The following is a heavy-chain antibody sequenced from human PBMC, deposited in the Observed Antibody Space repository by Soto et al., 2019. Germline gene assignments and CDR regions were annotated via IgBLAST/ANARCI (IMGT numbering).Heavy chain of an antibody. CDR3: AKDREGTIADYFAH. CDR2: ISGSGGTT. CDR1: GLTFSNYA. J-gene: IGHJ4*02. V-gene: IGHV3-23*01. Sequence: EVQLLESGGGLVQPGGSLRLSCAASGLTFSNYAMTWVRQAPGKGLEWVSAISGSGGTTYYADSVKGRFTISRDNSQKTLYLQMNSLRAEDTAISNCAKDREGTIADYFAHWGQGTLVTVSS. D-gene: IGHD2-21*01.